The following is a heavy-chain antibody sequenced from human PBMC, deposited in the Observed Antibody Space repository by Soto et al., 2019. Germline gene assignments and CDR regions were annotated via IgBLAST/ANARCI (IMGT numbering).Heavy chain of an antibody. J-gene: IGHJ4*02. CDR1: GFIFKMYW. Sequence: EVQLVESGGGLVPPGGSVRLSCAASGFIFKMYWMHWVRQTPGKGLVWISRIYNDGSYTDYADSVKGRFTISRDNVNVTLYLQLISLRAEDSGLYYCTRGPRPISPGTGAHWGQGTQVTVSS. CDR2: IYNDGSYT. CDR3: TRGPRPISPGTGAH. V-gene: IGHV3-74*01. D-gene: IGHD6-13*01.